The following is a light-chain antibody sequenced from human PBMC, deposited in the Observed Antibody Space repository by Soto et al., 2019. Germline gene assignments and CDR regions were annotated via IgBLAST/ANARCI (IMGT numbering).Light chain of an antibody. CDR1: RRVLYRSNNKNY. CDR2: AAS. Sequence: DIVMTQSPDSLAVSLGEKTTLNCNSSRRVLYRSNNKNYLAWYQQKPGQPPKLLIYAASTVQSGVPSRFSGSGSGTEFTLTTSSLQPGDFATYYCQQGKSCRTFGQGTTVNI. CDR3: QQGKSCRT. J-gene: IGKJ1*01. V-gene: IGKV4-1*01.